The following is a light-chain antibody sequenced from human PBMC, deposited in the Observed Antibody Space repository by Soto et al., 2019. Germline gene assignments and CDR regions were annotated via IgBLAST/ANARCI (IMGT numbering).Light chain of an antibody. CDR3: QQRRSWPLT. Sequence: EIVLTQSPATLSLSPGERATLSCRASQSVSSYLAWYQQKPGQAPRLLIYDASNWATGIPARFSGSESGTDFTLTISSLEPEDFAVYYCQQRRSWPLTFGEGTKVEFK. CDR1: QSVSSY. J-gene: IGKJ4*01. CDR2: DAS. V-gene: IGKV3-11*01.